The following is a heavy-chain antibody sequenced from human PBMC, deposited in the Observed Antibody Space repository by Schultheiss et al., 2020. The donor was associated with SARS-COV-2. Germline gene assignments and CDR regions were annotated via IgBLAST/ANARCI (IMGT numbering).Heavy chain of an antibody. J-gene: IGHJ3*02. D-gene: IGHD4-23*01. V-gene: IGHV3-30*04. Sequence: GSLRLSCAASGFTFSSYAMHWVRQAPGKGLEWVAVISYDGSNKYYADSVKGRFTISRDNSKNTLYLQMNSLRAEDTAVYYCASLPRVKGFDIWGQGTMVTVSS. CDR3: ASLPRVKGFDI. CDR1: GFTFSSYA. CDR2: ISYDGSNK.